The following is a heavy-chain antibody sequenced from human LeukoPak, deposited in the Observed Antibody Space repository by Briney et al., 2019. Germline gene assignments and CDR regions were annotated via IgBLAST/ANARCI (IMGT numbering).Heavy chain of an antibody. Sequence: GESLRISCMCSGVSFKSYWIGWVPQIPGKGLEWIVIIYPGDLDTIYRRSFQGQVPISADNSISTAYLQWSSLKAPDTAMYHCARQYGSGRAVEGLDAFDIWGQGTMVTVSS. J-gene: IGHJ3*02. CDR3: ARQYGSGRAVEGLDAFDI. V-gene: IGHV5-51*01. CDR2: IYPGDLDT. CDR1: GVSFKSYW. D-gene: IGHD3-10*01.